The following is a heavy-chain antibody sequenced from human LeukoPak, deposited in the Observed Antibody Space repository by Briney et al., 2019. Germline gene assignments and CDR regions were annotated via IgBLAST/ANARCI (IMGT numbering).Heavy chain of an antibody. CDR2: ISSNGDNT. D-gene: IGHD2-15*01. CDR1: VFPFNTYG. CDR3: TRDSALLGVAFDL. Sequence: GGSLRLSGSGSVFPFNTYGIHWVHQAPGKGLEYLAGISSNGDNTDFADSAKGRFTISRDNSKSTLFLQMNSLRAEDTAVYFCTRDSALLGVAFDLWGQGTVVTVSS. J-gene: IGHJ3*01. V-gene: IGHV3-64D*06.